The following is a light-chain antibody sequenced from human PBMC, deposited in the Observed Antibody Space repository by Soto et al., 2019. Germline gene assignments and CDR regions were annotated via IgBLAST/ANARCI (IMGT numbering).Light chain of an antibody. J-gene: IGLJ2*01. CDR2: EVS. V-gene: IGLV2-14*01. CDR1: SSDIGRYNY. CDR3: TSYTTNSTVV. Sequence: QSVLTQPASVSGSPGQSITIPCTGTSSDIGRYNYVSWYQQHPGKAPKLIIYEVSNRPSGVSHRFSGSKSGNTASLTISGLQAEDETDFYCTSYTTNSTVVFGGGTKLTVL.